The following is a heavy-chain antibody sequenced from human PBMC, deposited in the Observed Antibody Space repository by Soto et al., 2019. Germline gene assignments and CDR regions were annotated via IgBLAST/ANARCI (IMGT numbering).Heavy chain of an antibody. CDR1: GGSFSGYY. D-gene: IGHD1-20*01. CDR2: INHSEST. V-gene: IGHV4-34*01. J-gene: IGHJ4*02. CDR3: ARGGISGTTGRVDY. Sequence: QVQLQQWGAGLLKPAETLSLTCAVYGGSFSGYYWTWIRQPPGKGLEWIGEINHSESTNYNPSLKSRVTISIDTSKNQFSVKLSSVTAADTAVYFCARGGISGTTGRVDYWGQGTLVTVSS.